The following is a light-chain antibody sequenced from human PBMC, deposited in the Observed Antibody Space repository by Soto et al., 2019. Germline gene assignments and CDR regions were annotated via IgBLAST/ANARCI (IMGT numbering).Light chain of an antibody. CDR2: QTS. CDR1: QYINTR. Sequence: EIVLTQSPATLSSFPGDRVTLSCRASQYINTRLAWYQHRPGQAPRLLIYQTSLRAAGIPARFSASGSGTEFTLTISSLQSEDFAVYYCQQYNNWPLTFGGGTKVDIK. J-gene: IGKJ4*01. CDR3: QQYNNWPLT. V-gene: IGKV3D-15*01.